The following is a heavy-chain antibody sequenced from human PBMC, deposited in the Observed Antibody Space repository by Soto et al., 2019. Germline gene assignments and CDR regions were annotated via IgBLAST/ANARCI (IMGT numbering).Heavy chain of an antibody. CDR1: GGTFSSYA. Sequence: GASVKVSCKASGGTFSSYAISWVRQAPGQGLEWMGGIIPIFGTANYAQKFQGRVTITADESTSTAYMELSSLRSKDTAVYYCAREGHYYDSSGYPLDAFDIWGQGTMVTVSS. D-gene: IGHD3-22*01. CDR2: IIPIFGTA. CDR3: AREGHYYDSSGYPLDAFDI. J-gene: IGHJ3*02. V-gene: IGHV1-69*13.